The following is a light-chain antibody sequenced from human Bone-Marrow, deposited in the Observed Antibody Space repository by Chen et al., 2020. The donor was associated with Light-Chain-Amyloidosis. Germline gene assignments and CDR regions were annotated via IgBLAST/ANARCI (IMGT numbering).Light chain of an antibody. CDR2: EDT. CDR3: SSYTITNTLV. V-gene: IGLV2-14*01. J-gene: IGLJ1*01. Sequence: QPARPQLASLFGPPGRSITSSGTGTRSDVGGDNHVSWYQQHPDKAPKLMIYEDTNRPSWVPDRFSGSKSDNTASLTISGLQTEDEADYFCSSYTITNTLVFGSGTRVTVL. CDR1: RSDVGGDNH.